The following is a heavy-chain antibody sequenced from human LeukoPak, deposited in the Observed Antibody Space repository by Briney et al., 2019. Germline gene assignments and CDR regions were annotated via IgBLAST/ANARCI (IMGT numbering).Heavy chain of an antibody. J-gene: IGHJ4*02. CDR1: GYTFTGYH. CDR2: INPNSGGT. Sequence: GASVKVSCKASGYTFTGYHMHWVRQAPGQGLEWMGWINPNSGGTNYAQKFQGRVTMTRDTSISTAYMELSRLRSDDTAVYYCARAPGSYYYFDYWGQGTLVTVSS. V-gene: IGHV1-2*02. CDR3: ARAPGSYYYFDY. D-gene: IGHD1-26*01.